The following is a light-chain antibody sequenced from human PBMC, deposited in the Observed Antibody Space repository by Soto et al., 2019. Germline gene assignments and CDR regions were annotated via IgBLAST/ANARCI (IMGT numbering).Light chain of an antibody. CDR3: SSYSSTSTPWV. Sequence: QSVLTQPASVSGSPGQSITISCTGTRSDVGTYNFVSWYQQHPGKAPKLMIYEVSSRPSGVSNRFSGSKSGNTASLTISGLQAEDGADYYCSSYSSTSTPWVFGGGTKLTVL. CDR2: EVS. J-gene: IGLJ3*02. CDR1: RSDVGTYNF. V-gene: IGLV2-14*01.